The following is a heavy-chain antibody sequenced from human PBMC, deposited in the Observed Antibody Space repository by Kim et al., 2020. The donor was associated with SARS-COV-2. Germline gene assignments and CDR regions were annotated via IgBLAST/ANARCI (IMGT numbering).Heavy chain of an antibody. CDR1: GFTFGDYA. Sequence: GGSLRLSCTASGFTFGDYAMSWFRQAPGKGLEWVGFIRSKAYGGTTEYAASVKGRFTISRDDSKSIAYLQMNSLKTEDTAVYYCTRDPDWFMVRGVSSMDVWGQGTTVTVSS. J-gene: IGHJ6*02. CDR3: TRDPDWFMVRGVSSMDV. CDR2: IRSKAYGGTT. D-gene: IGHD3-10*01. V-gene: IGHV3-49*03.